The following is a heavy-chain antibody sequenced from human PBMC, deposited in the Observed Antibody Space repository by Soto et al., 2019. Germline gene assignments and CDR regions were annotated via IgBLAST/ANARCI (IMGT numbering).Heavy chain of an antibody. J-gene: IGHJ4*02. CDR2: IGSAGDP. CDR3: ARWNWQQLAFDY. D-gene: IGHD6-13*01. V-gene: IGHV3-13*05. CDR1: GLTFSSSD. Sequence: GGSLRLSCAGSGLTFSSSDMHWVRQATGKGLEWVSGIGSAGDPYYAGSVKGRFTISRENAKNSLYLQMNSLRAGDTAVYYCARWNWQQLAFDYWGKGTLVTVSS.